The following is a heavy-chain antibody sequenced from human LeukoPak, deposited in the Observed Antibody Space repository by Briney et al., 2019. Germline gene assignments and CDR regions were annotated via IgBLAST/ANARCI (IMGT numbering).Heavy chain of an antibody. D-gene: IGHD3-3*01. CDR2: IKQDGSEK. V-gene: IGHV3-7*01. CDR1: GFTFSSYW. Sequence: GGSLRLSCAGSGFTFSSYWMGWVRQAPGKGLEWVANIKQDGSEKYYVGSVKGRFTISRDNAKNSLYLQMNSLRAEDTAVYYCARVLYDFWSGFDYWGQGTLVTVSS. J-gene: IGHJ4*02. CDR3: ARVLYDFWSGFDY.